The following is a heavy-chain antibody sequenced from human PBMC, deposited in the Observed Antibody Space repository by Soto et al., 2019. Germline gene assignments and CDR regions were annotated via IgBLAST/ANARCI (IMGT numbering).Heavy chain of an antibody. D-gene: IGHD2-8*01. CDR1: GYTFTSYG. CDR2: ISAYNGNT. V-gene: IGHV1-18*01. J-gene: IGHJ4*02. CDR3: ARRPYLCTNGVCYSLYPDY. Sequence: GASVKVSCKASGYTFTSYGISWVRQAPGQGLEWMGWISAYNGNTNYAQKLQGRVTMTTDTSTSTAYMELRSLRSDDTAVYYCARRPYLCTNGVCYSLYPDYWGQGTLVTVSS.